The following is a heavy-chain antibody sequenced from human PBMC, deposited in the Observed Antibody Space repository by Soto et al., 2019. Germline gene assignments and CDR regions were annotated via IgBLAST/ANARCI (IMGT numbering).Heavy chain of an antibody. Sequence: SETLSLTCSVSGGSISSGGYYWTWIRQHPGKGLEWLGCIYYNGITYYSPSLKSRVTISVDTSNNQFSLKLTSVTAADTAVYYCARDRDHSNFFDYWGQGTLVTVSS. J-gene: IGHJ4*02. V-gene: IGHV4-31*03. CDR3: ARDRDHSNFFDY. CDR2: IYYNGIT. CDR1: GGSISSGGYY. D-gene: IGHD4-4*01.